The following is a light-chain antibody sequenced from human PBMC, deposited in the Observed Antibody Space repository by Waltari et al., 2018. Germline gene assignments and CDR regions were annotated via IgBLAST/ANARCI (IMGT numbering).Light chain of an antibody. CDR3: QQLKSYPPWT. CDR2: ATS. Sequence: DIQLTQSPSFLSASVGDRVTITCRASQGITSYIAWYQQKPGKAPKLLIYATSTLQGGVPLRFSGSGSGTEFTLTITSLRPEDFATYYCQQLKSYPPWTFGPGTKVEIK. V-gene: IGKV1-9*01. CDR1: QGITSY. J-gene: IGKJ3*01.